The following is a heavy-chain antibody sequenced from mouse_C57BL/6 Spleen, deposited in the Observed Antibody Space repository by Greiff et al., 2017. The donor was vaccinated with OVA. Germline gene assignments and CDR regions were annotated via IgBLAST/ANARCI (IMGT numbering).Heavy chain of an antibody. Sequence: VQLQESGPELVKPGASVKISCKASGYAFSSSWMNWVKQRPGKGLEWIGRLYPGDGDTNYNGKFKGKATLTADKSSSTAYMQLSSLTSEDSAVYFCAREPLTTVVAPYYFDYWGQGTTLTVSS. D-gene: IGHD1-1*01. CDR2: LYPGDGDT. CDR1: GYAFSSSW. V-gene: IGHV1-82*01. J-gene: IGHJ2*01. CDR3: AREPLTTVVAPYYFDY.